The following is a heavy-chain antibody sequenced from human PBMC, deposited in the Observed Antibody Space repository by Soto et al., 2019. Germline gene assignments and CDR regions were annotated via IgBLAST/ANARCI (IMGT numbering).Heavy chain of an antibody. D-gene: IGHD3-10*01. J-gene: IGHJ6*02. Sequence: SVKVSCKASGFTFTSSAVQWVRQARGQRLEWIGWIVVGSGNTNYAQKFQERVTITRDMSTSTAYMELSSLRSEDTAVYYCAAVPRLEYYYGSGSYYHYYYYGMDVWGQGTTVTVSS. CDR3: AAVPRLEYYYGSGSYYHYYYYGMDV. CDR2: IVVGSGNT. V-gene: IGHV1-58*01. CDR1: GFTFTSSA.